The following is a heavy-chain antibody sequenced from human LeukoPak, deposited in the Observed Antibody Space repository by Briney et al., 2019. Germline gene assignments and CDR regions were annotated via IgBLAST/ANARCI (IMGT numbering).Heavy chain of an antibody. V-gene: IGHV3-21*01. Sequence: GGSLRLSCAASGFTFSTYSMNWVRQAPGKGLEWVSSISSSSNYIYYADSVKGRFTISRDNSKSTLYLQMNSLRDDDSAAYFCARVYLERLTAGYFDHWGQGTQVTVSP. J-gene: IGHJ4*02. CDR2: ISSSSNYI. CDR1: GFTFSTYS. D-gene: IGHD2-8*01. CDR3: ARVYLERLTAGYFDH.